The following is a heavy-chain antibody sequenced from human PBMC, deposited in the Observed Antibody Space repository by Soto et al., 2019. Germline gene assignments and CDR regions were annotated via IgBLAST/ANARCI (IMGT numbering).Heavy chain of an antibody. D-gene: IGHD3-22*01. CDR3: ARDRTHFDSSAYYSGLDV. CDR1: GASIDSYY. J-gene: IGHJ6*02. CDR2: IYYSGST. Sequence: PSEILSLTCTVSGASIDSYYWNWIRQPPGKGLEWIGYIYYSGSTTYNPSLKTRVTISVDRSKNQFSLKLTSVTAADTAVYYCARDRTHFDSSAYYSGLDVWGQGTTVTVSS. V-gene: IGHV4-59*13.